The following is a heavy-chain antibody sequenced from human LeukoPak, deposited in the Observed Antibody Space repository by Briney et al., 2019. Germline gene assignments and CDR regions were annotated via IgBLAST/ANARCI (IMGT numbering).Heavy chain of an antibody. CDR1: GFTFSDHY. V-gene: IGHV3-72*01. D-gene: IGHD4-23*01. CDR2: IRNKAKSYTT. J-gene: IGHJ4*02. CDR3: ARGGTVVTGNLFDC. Sequence: GGSLRLSCAASGFTFSDHYMDWVRQAPGKGLEWVSRIRNKAKSYTTEYAASVKGRFTISRDDSKNSLHLQMNSLKTEDTAVYYCARGGTVVTGNLFDCWGQGTLVTVSS.